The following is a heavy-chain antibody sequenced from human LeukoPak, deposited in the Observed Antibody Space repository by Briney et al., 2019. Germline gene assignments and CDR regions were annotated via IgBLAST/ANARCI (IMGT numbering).Heavy chain of an antibody. Sequence: PGGSLRLSCAASGFTFSSYAMSWVRQAPGKGLEWVSTISSGGGSTYYPDSEKGRFTISRDTSKNTLYLQMNSLGAEDTAVYYCAKGNDKFYFEYWGQGALVTV. CDR3: AKGNDKFYFEY. D-gene: IGHD3-22*01. J-gene: IGHJ4*02. V-gene: IGHV3-23*01. CDR1: GFTFSSYA. CDR2: ISSGGGST.